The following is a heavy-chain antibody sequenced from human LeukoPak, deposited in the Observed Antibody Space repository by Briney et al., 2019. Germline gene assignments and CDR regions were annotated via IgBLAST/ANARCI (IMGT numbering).Heavy chain of an antibody. CDR3: ASSGDFWSGQTNWFDP. V-gene: IGHV1-69*13. D-gene: IGHD3-3*01. CDR1: GGTFSSYA. Sequence: SVKVSCKASGGTFSSYAISWVRQAPGQELELMGGMIPIFGTANYAQKFQGRVTITADESTSTAYMELSSLRSEDTALYYCASSGDFWSGQTNWFDPWGQGTLVTVSS. J-gene: IGHJ5*02. CDR2: MIPIFGTA.